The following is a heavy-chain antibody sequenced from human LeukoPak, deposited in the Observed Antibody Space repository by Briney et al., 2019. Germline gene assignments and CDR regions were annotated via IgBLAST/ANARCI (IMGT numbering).Heavy chain of an antibody. Sequence: SETLSLTCTVSGGSLSAGSYFWGWIRQPAGKGLEWIGRFYTSGSINYNPSLKSRVTISVETSKDQFSLKLRSVTAADTAVYYCVRAVAATNYFDYWGQGTLVTVSS. CDR2: FYTSGSI. CDR3: VRAVAATNYFDY. J-gene: IGHJ4*02. D-gene: IGHD6-19*01. V-gene: IGHV4-61*02. CDR1: GGSLSAGSYF.